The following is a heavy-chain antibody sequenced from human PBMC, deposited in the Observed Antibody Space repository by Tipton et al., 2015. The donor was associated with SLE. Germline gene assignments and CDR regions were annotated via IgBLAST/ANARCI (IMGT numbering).Heavy chain of an antibody. CDR1: GFPFGDFA. Sequence: SLRLSCTASGFPFGDFALSWVRQGPGMGLEGGGWIRSQAHGGAIKYAASVKGRFTISRDDSKSIAYLQMDSLKTEDTALYYCTRDRADILTGFDYWGQGTLVTVSS. CDR2: IRSQAHGGAI. D-gene: IGHD3-9*01. J-gene: IGHJ4*02. CDR3: TRDRADILTGFDY. V-gene: IGHV3-49*04.